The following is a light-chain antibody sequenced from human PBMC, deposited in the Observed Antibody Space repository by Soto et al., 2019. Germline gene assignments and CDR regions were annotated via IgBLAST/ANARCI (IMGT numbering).Light chain of an antibody. J-gene: IGLJ2*01. Sequence: QCVLTQSPSASGTPGQRVTISCSGSRDDIGTYTVNWYQQLPGTAPTLLIFRNHQRPSGVPDRFSGSKSGTSAYLAISGPQSEDEADYYCAAWDDSLRAVVFGGGTKLTVL. V-gene: IGLV1-44*01. CDR1: RDDIGTYT. CDR3: AAWDDSLRAVV. CDR2: RNH.